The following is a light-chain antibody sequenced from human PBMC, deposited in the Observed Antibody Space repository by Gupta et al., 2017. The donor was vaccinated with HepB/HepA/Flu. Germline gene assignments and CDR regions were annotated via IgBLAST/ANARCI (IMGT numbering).Light chain of an antibody. J-gene: IGLJ3*02. CDR3: AEEDSSHKAV. Sequence: QSVLTQPPSVSAAPVQKVTISCSGSSSNIGNNYVSWYQQLPGTAPNLLIYEDNKRPAGIPGLCAACYAAKYDIISTTGHQAGDEAYYYCAEEDSSHKAVFGGGTKLTVL. V-gene: IGLV1-51*01. CDR1: SSNIGNNY. CDR2: EDN.